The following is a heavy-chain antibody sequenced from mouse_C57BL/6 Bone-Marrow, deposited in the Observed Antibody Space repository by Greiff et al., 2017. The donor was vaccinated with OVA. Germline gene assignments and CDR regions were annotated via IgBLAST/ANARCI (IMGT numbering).Heavy chain of an antibody. CDR2: ISSGSSTI. J-gene: IGHJ2*01. D-gene: IGHD2-1*01. V-gene: IGHV5-17*01. Sequence: EVKLVESGGGLVKPGGSLKLSCAASGFTFSDYGMHWVRQAPEKGLEWVAYISSGSSTIYYADTVKGRFTISRDNAKNTLFLQMTSLRSEDTAMYYCARHYYGNPYYFDYWGKGTTLTVSS. CDR1: GFTFSDYG. CDR3: ARHYYGNPYYFDY.